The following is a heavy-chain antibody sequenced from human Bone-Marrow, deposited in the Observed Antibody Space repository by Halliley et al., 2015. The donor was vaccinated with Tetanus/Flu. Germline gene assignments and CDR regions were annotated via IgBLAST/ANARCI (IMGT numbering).Heavy chain of an antibody. CDR3: AKDPYGGGPSYGLDV. V-gene: IGHV3-53*05. Sequence: WVSVLYSGGATYYADSVKGRFTISRDNSKNTLYLQMNSLRAEDTAVYYCAKDPYGGGPSYGLDVWGLGTTVTVSS. J-gene: IGHJ6*02. CDR2: LYSGGAT. D-gene: IGHD1-26*01.